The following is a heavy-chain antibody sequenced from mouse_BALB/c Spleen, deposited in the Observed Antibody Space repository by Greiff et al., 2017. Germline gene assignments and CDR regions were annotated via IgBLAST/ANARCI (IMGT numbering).Heavy chain of an antibody. CDR1: GFSFSRYS. CDR2: IWGCGST. Sequence: VKLVESGPGLVAPSQSLSITCTVSGFSFSRYSVHWVRQPPGKGLEWLGIIWGCGSTDYNSALKSRLSIIKDNSKSQIFLKMNSLQTDDTAMYYCARGEDNRYDGRGNMDYWGQGTSVTVSS. CDR3: ARGEDNRYDGRGNMDY. J-gene: IGHJ4*01. V-gene: IGHV2-6-4*01. D-gene: IGHD2-14*01.